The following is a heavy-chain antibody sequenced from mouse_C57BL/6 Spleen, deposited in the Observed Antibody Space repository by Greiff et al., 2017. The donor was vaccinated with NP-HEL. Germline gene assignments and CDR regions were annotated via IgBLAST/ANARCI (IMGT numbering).Heavy chain of an antibody. Sequence: QVQLKQSGAELVRPGTSVKVSCKASGYAFTNYLIEWVKQRPGQGLEWIGVINPGSGGTNYNEKFKGKATLTADKSSSTAYMQLSSLTSEDSAVYFCARGDYYYGSSYCDYWAKAPLSQSPQ. D-gene: IGHD1-1*01. CDR2: INPGSGGT. J-gene: IGHJ2*01. CDR3: ARGDYYYGSSYCDY. CDR1: GYAFTNYL. V-gene: IGHV1-54*01.